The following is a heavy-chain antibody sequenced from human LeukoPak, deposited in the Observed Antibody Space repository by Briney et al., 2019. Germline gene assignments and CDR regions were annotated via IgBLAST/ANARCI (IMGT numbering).Heavy chain of an antibody. J-gene: IGHJ4*02. D-gene: IGHD1-26*01. CDR3: AREIIAATLDG. V-gene: IGHV3-21*01. CDR1: GFTFRSYS. CDR2: ISGSNGYF. Sequence: PGGPLMLSCAASGFTFRSYSLNWIRQAPGKGLEWVASISGSNGYFYYADSVKGRFTISRDNARNSLFLQMNSLTAEDTAVYYCAREIIAATLDGWGQGTLVIVSS.